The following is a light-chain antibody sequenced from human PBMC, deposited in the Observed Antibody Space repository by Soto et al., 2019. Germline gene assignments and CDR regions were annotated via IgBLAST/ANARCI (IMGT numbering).Light chain of an antibody. CDR3: SSYTSSGTLVV. CDR1: SRDVGGYKY. V-gene: IGLV2-14*01. CDR2: EVS. J-gene: IGLJ1*01. Sequence: QSVLTQPASVSGSPGQSITISCTGTSRDVGGYKYVSWYQQHPGKAPKLMIYEVSDRPSGVSNRFSGSKSGNTASLTISGLQTEDEADYYCSSYTSSGTLVVFGSGTKLTVL.